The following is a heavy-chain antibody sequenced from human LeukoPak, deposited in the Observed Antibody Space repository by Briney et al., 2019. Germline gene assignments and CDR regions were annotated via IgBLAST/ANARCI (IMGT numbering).Heavy chain of an antibody. CDR3: ARGDYCGGDCYFTQLDY. CDR1: GGTFSSYA. V-gene: IGHV1-69*05. CDR2: IIPIFGTA. J-gene: IGHJ4*02. D-gene: IGHD2-21*02. Sequence: SVKVSCKASGGTFSSYAISWVRQAPGQGLEWMGGIIPIFGTANYAQKFQGRATITTDESTSTAYMELSSLRSEDTAVYYCARGDYCGGDCYFTQLDYWGQGTLVTVSS.